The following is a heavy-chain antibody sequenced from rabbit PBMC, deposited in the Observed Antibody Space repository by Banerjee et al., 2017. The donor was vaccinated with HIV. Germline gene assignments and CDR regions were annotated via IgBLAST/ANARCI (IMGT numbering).Heavy chain of an antibody. V-gene: IGHV1S7*01. CDR3: ARGPPTMTMVTNSFNL. Sequence: QLEETGGGLVQPGGSLTLSCKASGFDFANYYISWVRQAPGKGLEWIGYIDPIFSNTYYASWMNGRFPISSHNAQNTVSLQVNRLTAADTATYFCARGPPTMTMVTNSFNLWGPGTLVTVS. J-gene: IGHJ4*01. CDR2: IDPIFSNT. D-gene: IGHD2-1*01. CDR1: GFDFANYY.